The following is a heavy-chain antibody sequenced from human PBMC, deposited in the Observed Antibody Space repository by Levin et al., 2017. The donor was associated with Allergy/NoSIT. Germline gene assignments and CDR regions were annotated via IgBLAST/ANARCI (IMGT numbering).Heavy chain of an antibody. Sequence: GGSLRLSCAASGFTFSSYSMNWVRQAPGKGLEWVSSISSSSSYIYYADSVKGRFTISRDNAKNSLYLQMNSLRAEDTAVYYCARVVEGYCSSTSCRKIEGYYYYMDVWGKGTTVTVSS. J-gene: IGHJ6*03. CDR1: GFTFSSYS. CDR3: ARVVEGYCSSTSCRKIEGYYYYMDV. D-gene: IGHD2-2*01. V-gene: IGHV3-21*01. CDR2: ISSSSSYI.